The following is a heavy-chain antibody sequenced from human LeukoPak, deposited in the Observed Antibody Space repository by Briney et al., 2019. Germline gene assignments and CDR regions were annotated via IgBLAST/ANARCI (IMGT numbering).Heavy chain of an antibody. CDR1: GGTFSSYA. D-gene: IGHD2-21*01. CDR2: IIPIFGTA. CDR3: ALARPPPKPFDY. V-gene: IGHV1-69*13. J-gene: IGHJ4*02. Sequence: ASVKVSCKASGGTFSSYAISWVRQAPGQGLEWMGGIIPIFGTANYAQKFQGRVTITADESTSTAYMELSSLRPEDTAVYYCALARPPPKPFDYWGQGTLVTVSS.